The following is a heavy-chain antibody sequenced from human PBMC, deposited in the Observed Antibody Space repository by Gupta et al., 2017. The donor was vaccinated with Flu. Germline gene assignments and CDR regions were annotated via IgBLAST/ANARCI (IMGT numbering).Heavy chain of an antibody. J-gene: IGHJ4*02. CDR3: SRGGYGDYTGSFDY. D-gene: IGHD4-17*01. CDR2: ITDKAYRQTT. CDR1: GFRFGDYV. V-gene: IGHV3-49*03. Sequence: EVQLVESGGGLVHPGRSLRLSCLGSGFRFGDYVMSWFRQPPGKGLEWVGFITDKAYRQTTEYAASVKGRFILSRDDSKSVAYLEMNSLRNEDTAVYYCSRGGYGDYTGSFDYWGQGALVTVSS.